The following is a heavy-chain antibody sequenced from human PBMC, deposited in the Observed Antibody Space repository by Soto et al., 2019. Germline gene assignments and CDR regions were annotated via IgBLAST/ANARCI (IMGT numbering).Heavy chain of an antibody. CDR2: ISATGRST. CDR1: GFTFSNYA. CDR3: AKKYADYVPGFEI. V-gene: IGHV3-23*01. D-gene: IGHD4-17*01. J-gene: IGHJ3*02. Sequence: EVQLLESGGGLVQPGGSLRLSCAVSGFTFSNYAMSWVRQAPGKGLEWVSAISATGRSTYYADSVKGRFTISRDNSKNTLSVQMNSVRAEDTALYYCAKKYADYVPGFEIWGQGTMVTVSS.